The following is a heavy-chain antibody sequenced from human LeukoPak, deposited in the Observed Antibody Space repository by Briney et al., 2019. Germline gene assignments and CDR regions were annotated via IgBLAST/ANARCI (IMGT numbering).Heavy chain of an antibody. V-gene: IGHV3-21*04. Sequence: GGSLRLSCAASGFTFSSFSMIWVRQAPGKGLEWVSSTSSSSAYTFYAESGKGRFTISRDNAKNSLFLQMNSLRAEDTAVYYCARVRSRIVGATTSSHYWGQGTLVTVSS. CDR3: ARVRSRIVGATTSSHY. J-gene: IGHJ4*02. D-gene: IGHD1-26*01. CDR1: GFTFSSFS. CDR2: TSSSSAYT.